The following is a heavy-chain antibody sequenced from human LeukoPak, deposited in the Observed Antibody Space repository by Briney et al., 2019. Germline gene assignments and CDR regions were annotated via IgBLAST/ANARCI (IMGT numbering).Heavy chain of an antibody. CDR2: INHSGST. V-gene: IGHV4-34*01. J-gene: IGHJ4*02. D-gene: IGHD3-10*01. CDR1: GGSFSGYY. Sequence: SETLSLTCAVYGGSFSGYYWSWIRQPPGKGLEWIGEINHSGSTNYNPSLKSRVTISVDTSKNQFSLKLSSVTAADTAVYCCARGRGLVDYWGQGTLVTVSS. CDR3: ARGRGLVDY.